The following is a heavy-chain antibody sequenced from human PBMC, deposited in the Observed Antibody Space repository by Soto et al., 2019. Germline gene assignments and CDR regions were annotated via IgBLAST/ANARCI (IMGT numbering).Heavy chain of an antibody. CDR3: ARDLKAAVFHWFDP. CDR2: IIPIFGTA. Sequence: GASVKVSCKASGGTFSSYAISWVRQAPGQGLEWMGGIIPIFGTANYAQKFQGRVTITADESTSTAYMELSSLRSEDTAVYYCARDLKAAVFHWFDPWGQGTLVTVSS. V-gene: IGHV1-69*13. D-gene: IGHD2-15*01. J-gene: IGHJ5*02. CDR1: GGTFSSYA.